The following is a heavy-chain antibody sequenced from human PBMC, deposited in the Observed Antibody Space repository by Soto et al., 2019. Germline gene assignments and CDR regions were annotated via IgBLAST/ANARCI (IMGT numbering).Heavy chain of an antibody. Sequence: GGSLRLSCAASGFTFSSYAMHWVRQAPGKGLEWVAVISYDGSNKYYADSVKGRFTISRDNSKNTLYLQMNSLRAEDTAVYYCVTTVTTFYWFDPWGQGTLVTVSS. V-gene: IGHV3-30-3*01. CDR3: VTTVTTFYWFDP. CDR2: ISYDGSNK. J-gene: IGHJ5*02. D-gene: IGHD4-17*01. CDR1: GFTFSSYA.